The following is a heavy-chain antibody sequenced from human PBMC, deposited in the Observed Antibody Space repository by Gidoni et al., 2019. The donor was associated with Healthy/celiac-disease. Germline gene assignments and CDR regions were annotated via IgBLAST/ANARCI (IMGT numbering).Heavy chain of an antibody. CDR3: ARVRYFDWRFDY. J-gene: IGHJ4*02. D-gene: IGHD3-9*01. CDR2: IDWDDDK. CDR1: GFSLSTSGMC. Sequence: QVTLRASGPALVKPTQTLTLTCPFSGFSLSTSGMCVSWIRQPPGNALEWLALIDWDDDKYYSTSLKTRLTISKYTPKNQVVLTMTNMDPVDTATYYCARVRYFDWRFDYWGQGTLFTVSS. V-gene: IGHV2-70*01.